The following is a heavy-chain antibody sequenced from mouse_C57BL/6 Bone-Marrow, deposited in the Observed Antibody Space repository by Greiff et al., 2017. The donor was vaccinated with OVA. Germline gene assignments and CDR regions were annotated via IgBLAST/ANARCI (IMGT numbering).Heavy chain of an antibody. V-gene: IGHV1-82*01. D-gene: IGHD5-5*01. CDR3: ARGRLPFDY. J-gene: IGHJ2*01. CDR2: IYPGDGDT. CDR1: GYAFSSSW. Sequence: QVQLKQSGPELVKPGASVKISCNASGYAFSSSWMNWVKQRPGKGLEWIGRIYPGDGDTNYNGKFKGKATLTADKSSSTAYMQLSSLTSEDSAVYFCARGRLPFDYWGQGTTLTVSS.